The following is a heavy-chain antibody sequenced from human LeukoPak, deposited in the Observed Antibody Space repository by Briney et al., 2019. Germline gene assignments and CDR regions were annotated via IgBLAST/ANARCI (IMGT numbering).Heavy chain of an antibody. J-gene: IGHJ4*02. CDR3: ARSRRSGGKYYDFWSGYPEHYYFDY. D-gene: IGHD3-3*01. CDR1: GGSISSGSYY. CDR2: IYTSGST. V-gene: IGHV4-61*02. Sequence: SETLSLTCTVSGGSISSGSYYWSWIRRPAGKGLEWIGRIYTSGSTNYNPSLKSRVTISVDTSKNQFSLKLSSVTAADTAVYYCARSRRSGGKYYDFWSGYPEHYYFDYWGQGTLVTVSS.